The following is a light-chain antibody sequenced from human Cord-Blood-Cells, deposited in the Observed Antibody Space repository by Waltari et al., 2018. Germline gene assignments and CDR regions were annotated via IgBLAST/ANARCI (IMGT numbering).Light chain of an antibody. J-gene: IGKJ3*01. CDR2: DAS. Sequence: DIQMTPSPSSLSASVGDRVTITCQASQDISNYLNWYQQKPGKAPKLLIYDASNLETGVPSRFSGSGSGTDFTFTISSLQPEDIATYYCQQYDNLPTVTFGPGTKVDIK. CDR1: QDISNY. V-gene: IGKV1-33*01. CDR3: QQYDNLPTVT.